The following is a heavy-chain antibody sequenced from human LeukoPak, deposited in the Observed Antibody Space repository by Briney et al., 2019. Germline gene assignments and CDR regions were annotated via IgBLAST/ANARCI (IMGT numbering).Heavy chain of an antibody. CDR1: GFTFSSYS. V-gene: IGHV3-48*02. D-gene: IGHD3/OR15-3a*01. CDR2: ISSSSSTK. Sequence: PGGSLRLSCVASGFTFSSYSMNWVRQAPGKGLEWISYISSSSSTKYYAGSVKGRFTISRDNAKNSLYVQMNSLRDEDTAVYYCARDRDWSFDYWGQGTQVTVSS. CDR3: ARDRDWSFDY. J-gene: IGHJ4*02.